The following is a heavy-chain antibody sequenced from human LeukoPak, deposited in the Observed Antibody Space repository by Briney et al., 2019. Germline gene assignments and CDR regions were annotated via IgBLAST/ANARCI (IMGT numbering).Heavy chain of an antibody. Sequence: ASVKVSCKASGYTFTSYGISWVRQAPGQGLEWMGWISAYNGNTNYAQKLQGRVTMTTDTSTSTAYMELSSLRSEDTAVYYCARDKSLSGRDVLLWFGELRPLDYWGQGTLVTVSS. J-gene: IGHJ4*02. D-gene: IGHD3-10*01. CDR1: GYTFTSYG. CDR3: ARDKSLSGRDVLLWFGELRPLDY. V-gene: IGHV1-18*01. CDR2: ISAYNGNT.